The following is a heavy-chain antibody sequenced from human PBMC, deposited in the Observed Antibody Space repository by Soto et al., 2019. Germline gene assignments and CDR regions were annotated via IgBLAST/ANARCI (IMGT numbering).Heavy chain of an antibody. V-gene: IGHV3-48*03. CDR1: GFTFSSYE. D-gene: IGHD3-22*01. CDR2: ISSSGSTI. CDR3: AREPGNYYDSSGSGAFDI. J-gene: IGHJ3*02. Sequence: GGSLRLSCAASGFTFSSYEMNWVRQAPGKGLEWVSYISSSGSTIYYADSVKGRFTISRDNAKNSLYLQMNSLRAEDTAVYYCAREPGNYYDSSGSGAFDIWGQGTMVTVSS.